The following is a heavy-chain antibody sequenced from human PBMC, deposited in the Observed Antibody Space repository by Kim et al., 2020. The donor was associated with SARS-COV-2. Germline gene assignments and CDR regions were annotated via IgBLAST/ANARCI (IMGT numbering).Heavy chain of an antibody. CDR3: ARSPAYSSSWYRGDCYFDY. Sequence: GRFTISRDNSKNTLYLQMNSLRAEDTAVYYCARSPAYSSSWYRGDCYFDYWGQGTLVTVSS. D-gene: IGHD6-13*01. V-gene: IGHV3-30*01. J-gene: IGHJ4*02.